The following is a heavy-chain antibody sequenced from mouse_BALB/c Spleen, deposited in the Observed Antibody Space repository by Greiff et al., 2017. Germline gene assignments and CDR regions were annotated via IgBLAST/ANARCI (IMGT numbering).Heavy chain of an antibody. V-gene: IGHV14-3*02. CDR3: ALVLSLLSPYAMDY. D-gene: IGHD2-10*01. Sequence: EVQLQQSGAELVKPGASVKLSCTASGFNIKDTYMHWVKQRPEQGLEWIGRIDPATGNTKYDPKFQGKATITADTSSNTAYLQLSSLTSEDTAVYYCALVLSLLSPYAMDYWGQGTSVTVSS. CDR2: IDPATGNT. CDR1: GFNIKDTY. J-gene: IGHJ4*01.